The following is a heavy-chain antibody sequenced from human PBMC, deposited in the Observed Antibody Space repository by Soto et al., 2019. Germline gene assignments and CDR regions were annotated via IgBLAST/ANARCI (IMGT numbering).Heavy chain of an antibody. D-gene: IGHD6-6*01. CDR1: VFTFSSYA. V-gene: IGHV3-30-3*01. J-gene: IGHJ4*02. CDR3: ARDTEYSSSSSLLFDY. Sequence: WWSLRLSCSASVFTFSSYAMHWFRQAPGKGLEWVAVISYDGSNKYYADSVKGRFTISRDNSKNTLYLQMNSLRAEDTAVYYCARDTEYSSSSSLLFDYWGQGTLVTVSS. CDR2: ISYDGSNK.